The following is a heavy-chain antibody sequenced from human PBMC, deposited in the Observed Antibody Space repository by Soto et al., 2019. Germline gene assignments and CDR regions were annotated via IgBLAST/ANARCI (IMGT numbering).Heavy chain of an antibody. Sequence: QVQLVESGGGVVQPGRSLRLSCAASGFTFSSYAMHWVRQAPGKGLEWAAVISYDGSNKYYADSVKGRFTISRDNSKNTLYLQMNSLRAEDTAVYYCARYSSWLDYWGQGTLVTVSS. CDR1: GFTFSSYA. J-gene: IGHJ4*02. D-gene: IGHD6-13*01. CDR2: ISYDGSNK. CDR3: ARYSSWLDY. V-gene: IGHV3-30-3*01.